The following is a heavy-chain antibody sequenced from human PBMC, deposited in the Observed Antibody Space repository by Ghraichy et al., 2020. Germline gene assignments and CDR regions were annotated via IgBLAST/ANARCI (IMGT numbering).Heavy chain of an antibody. CDR2: INPNSGGT. V-gene: IGHV1-2*02. J-gene: IGHJ6*03. CDR3: ARTPSSYLVVDYYMDV. D-gene: IGHD2-21*01. Sequence: ASVKVSCKASGYTFTGYYMHWVRQAPGQGLEWMGWINPNSGGTNYAQKFQGRVTMTRDTSISTAYMELSRLRSDDTAVYYCARTPSSYLVVDYYMDVWGKGTTVTVSS. CDR1: GYTFTGYY.